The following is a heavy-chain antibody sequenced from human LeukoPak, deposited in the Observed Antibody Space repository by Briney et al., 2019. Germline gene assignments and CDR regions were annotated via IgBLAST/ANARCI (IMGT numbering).Heavy chain of an antibody. Sequence: SGGSLRLSCAASGFTFSDYYMSWIRQAPGKGLEWVSYIGSSGSTIYYADSVKGRFTISRDNAKNSLYLQMNSLRSEDTAVYYCARVVDHDYGDYYLDYWGQGTLVTVSS. J-gene: IGHJ4*02. V-gene: IGHV3-11*01. CDR2: IGSSGSTI. CDR3: ARVVDHDYGDYYLDY. D-gene: IGHD4-17*01. CDR1: GFTFSDYY.